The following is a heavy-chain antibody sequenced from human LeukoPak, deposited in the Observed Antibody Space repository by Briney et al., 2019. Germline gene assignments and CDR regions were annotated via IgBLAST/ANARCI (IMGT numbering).Heavy chain of an antibody. J-gene: IGHJ4*02. CDR3: ARGGFYDSIGYYRDDFDY. CDR1: GFTFTSYT. CDR2: ISSSSSYI. V-gene: IGHV3-21*01. D-gene: IGHD3-22*01. Sequence: GRSLRLSCAASGFTFTSYTMNWVRQAPGKGLEWVSSISSSSSYIFYADSVKGRFTISRDNAENSLYLQMNSLRAEDTAVYYCARGGFYDSIGYYRDDFDYWGQGTLVTVSS.